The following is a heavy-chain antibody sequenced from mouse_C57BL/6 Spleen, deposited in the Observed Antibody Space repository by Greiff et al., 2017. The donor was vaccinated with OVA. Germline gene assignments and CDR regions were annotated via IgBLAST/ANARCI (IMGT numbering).Heavy chain of an antibody. J-gene: IGHJ4*01. D-gene: IGHD1-1*01. CDR1: GYAFSSSW. CDR3: ARSTTVVNAMDD. Sequence: VQLQQSGPELVKPGASVKISCKASGYAFSSSWMNWVKQRPGKGLEWIGRIYPGDGDTNYNGKFKGKATLTADKSSSTAYMQLSSLTSEDSAVYFCARSTTVVNAMDDWGQGTSVTVSS. CDR2: IYPGDGDT. V-gene: IGHV1-82*01.